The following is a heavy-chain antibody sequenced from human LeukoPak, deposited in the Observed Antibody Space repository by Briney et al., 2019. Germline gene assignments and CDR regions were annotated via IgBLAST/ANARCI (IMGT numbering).Heavy chain of an antibody. J-gene: IGHJ6*03. CDR2: IIPIFGTA. D-gene: IGHD3-3*01. Sequence: ASVKVSCKASGGTFSSYAISWVRQAPGQGLEWMGGIIPIFGTANYAQKFQGRVTITADESTSTAYMELRSLRSDDTAVYYCARGSDFWSGYYKRHYMDVWGKGTTVTVSS. V-gene: IGHV1-69*13. CDR1: GGTFSSYA. CDR3: ARGSDFWSGYYKRHYMDV.